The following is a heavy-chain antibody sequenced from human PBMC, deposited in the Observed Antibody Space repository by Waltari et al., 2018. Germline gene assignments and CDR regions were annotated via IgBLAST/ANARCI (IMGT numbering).Heavy chain of an antibody. J-gene: IGHJ4*02. V-gene: IGHV4-4*07. CDR1: CGSISSNY. D-gene: IGHD3-22*01. Sequence: QVQLQESGPGLVKPSETLFLTCVLPCGSISSNYWSWTRQPPGKGLEWIGRIYGSGGSTDYNPSLKSRVTISTDTSKNQFSLKLSSVTAADTAVYYCARTPSYYSGSYYYWGQGVLVTVSS. CDR3: ARTPSYYSGSYYY. CDR2: IYGSGGST.